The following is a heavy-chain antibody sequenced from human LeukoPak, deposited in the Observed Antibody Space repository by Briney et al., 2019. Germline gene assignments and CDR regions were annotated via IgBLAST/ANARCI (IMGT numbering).Heavy chain of an antibody. Sequence: PGGSLRLSCAASGFTFNNAWMSWVRQAPGKGLEWVGRVKSKTDGGTTDYAAPVKGRFTISRDDSKNMVYLQMSSLKIEDTGVYYCSTRLIMGTPTTWVEPWGQGTLVIASS. V-gene: IGHV3-15*01. D-gene: IGHD1-7*01. CDR1: GFTFNNAW. CDR2: VKSKTDGGTT. J-gene: IGHJ5*02. CDR3: STRLIMGTPTTWVEP.